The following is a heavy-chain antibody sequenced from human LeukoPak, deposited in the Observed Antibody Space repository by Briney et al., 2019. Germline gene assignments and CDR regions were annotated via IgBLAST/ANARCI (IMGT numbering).Heavy chain of an antibody. D-gene: IGHD3-10*02. Sequence: GGSLRLSCAASGFTFSNYWMNWVRQAPGKGLEWVSSISSSSDYIHYADSVKGRFTISRDNTNNSVHLQMNSLRAEDTAVYYCAELGITMIGGVWGKGTTVTISS. V-gene: IGHV3-21*01. J-gene: IGHJ6*04. CDR1: GFTFSNYW. CDR3: AELGITMIGGV. CDR2: ISSSSDYI.